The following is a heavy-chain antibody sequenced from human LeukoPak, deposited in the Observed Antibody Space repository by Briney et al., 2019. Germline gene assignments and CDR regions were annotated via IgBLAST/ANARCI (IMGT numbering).Heavy chain of an antibody. CDR1: GFTSGDYG. J-gene: IGHJ4*02. CDR2: TRSKIYGGAE. V-gene: IGHV3-49*04. D-gene: IGHD3-9*01. Sequence: GRSLRLSCTTTGFTSGDYGLTWVRQAPGRGLEWVGFTRSKIYGGAEEYGASVKGRFTVSRDDSKGIAYLQMNSLNIEDTAVYFCGRGLTVAGAKYYFDHWGQGVLVTVSS. CDR3: GRGLTVAGAKYYFDH.